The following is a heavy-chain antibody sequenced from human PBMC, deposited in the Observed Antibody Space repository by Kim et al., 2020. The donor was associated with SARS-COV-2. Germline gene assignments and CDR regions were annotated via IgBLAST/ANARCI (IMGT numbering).Heavy chain of an antibody. D-gene: IGHD2-15*01. CDR3: ASDPGYCSGGSCYLRAFDI. V-gene: IGHV1-69*13. CDR1: GGTFSSYA. J-gene: IGHJ3*02. Sequence: SVKVSCKASGGTFSSYAMSWVRQAPGQGLEWMGGIIPVFGTANYAQKFQGRVTITADESTSTAYMEVSSLRSEDTAVYYCASDPGYCSGGSCYLRAFDIWGQGTMVTVSS. CDR2: IIPVFGTA.